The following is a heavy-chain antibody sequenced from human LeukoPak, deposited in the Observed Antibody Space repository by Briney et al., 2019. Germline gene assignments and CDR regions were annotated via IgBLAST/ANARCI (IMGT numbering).Heavy chain of an antibody. CDR2: IYHSGST. V-gene: IGHV4-38-2*02. CDR3: ARDAESYDLWSGYSFDI. D-gene: IGHD3-3*01. CDR1: GYSISSGYY. Sequence: SETLSLTCAVSGYSISSGYYWGWIRQPPGKGLEWIGNIYHSGSTYYNPSLKSRVTMSVDTSNNQFSLKLSSVTAADTAVYYCARDAESYDLWSGYSFDIWGQGTMVTVS. J-gene: IGHJ3*02.